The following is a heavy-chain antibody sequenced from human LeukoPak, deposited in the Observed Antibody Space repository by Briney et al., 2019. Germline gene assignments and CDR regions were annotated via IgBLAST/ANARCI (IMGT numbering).Heavy chain of an antibody. V-gene: IGHV3-64*03. CDR2: IISSGYST. D-gene: IGHD3-10*01. J-gene: IGHJ6*02. CDR3: VKGGGSGSYYNPYGMDV. CDR1: GFTFSTYA. Sequence: PGGSLRLSCSASGFTFSTYAMHSVRQAPGKGLEYVSRIISSGYSTYYADSLKGRFSISRDNSKKTLYLQMSSLRAADTAVYYCVKGGGSGSYYNPYGMDVWGQGTTVTVSS.